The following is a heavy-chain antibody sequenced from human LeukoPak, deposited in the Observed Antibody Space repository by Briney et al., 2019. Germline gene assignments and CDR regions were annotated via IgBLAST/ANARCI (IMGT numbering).Heavy chain of an antibody. D-gene: IGHD5-12*01. J-gene: IGHJ4*02. CDR1: GFTVSGDY. CDR2: VSHTGGS. V-gene: IGHV4-38-2*01. Sequence: GSLRLSCAASGFTVSGDYMSWVRQPPGKGLEWIASVSHTGGSDYNRSLKSRVTISADTSENQFSLKLSSVTAADTAVYFCARHWAGGGYDHGFDCWGQGTLVTVFS. CDR3: ARHWAGGGYDHGFDC.